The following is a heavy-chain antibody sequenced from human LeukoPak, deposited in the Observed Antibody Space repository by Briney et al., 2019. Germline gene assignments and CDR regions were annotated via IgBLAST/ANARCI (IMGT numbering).Heavy chain of an antibody. J-gene: IGHJ4*02. Sequence: GGSLRLSCAASGFTFSSYAMHWVRQAPGKGLEWVAVISYDGSNKYYADSVKGRFTISRDNSKNTLYLQMNSLRAEDTAVYYCARDGFLAGPSSGWYVRYYFDYWGQGTLVTVSS. CDR1: GFTFSSYA. V-gene: IGHV3-30*04. D-gene: IGHD6-19*01. CDR2: ISYDGSNK. CDR3: ARDGFLAGPSSGWYVRYYFDY.